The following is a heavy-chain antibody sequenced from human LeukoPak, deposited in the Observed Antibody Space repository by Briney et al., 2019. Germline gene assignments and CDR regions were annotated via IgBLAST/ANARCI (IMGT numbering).Heavy chain of an antibody. Sequence: SETLSLTCAVYGGSFSGYYWNWIRQPPGKGLEWIREINHSGSTNCNPSLKSRVTISVDTSKNQFSLKLSSVTAADTAVYYCAGIRKSHGDYDFVFYFDYWGQGTLVTVSS. V-gene: IGHV4-34*01. D-gene: IGHD4-17*01. CDR3: AGIRKSHGDYDFVFYFDY. J-gene: IGHJ4*02. CDR1: GGSFSGYY. CDR2: INHSGST.